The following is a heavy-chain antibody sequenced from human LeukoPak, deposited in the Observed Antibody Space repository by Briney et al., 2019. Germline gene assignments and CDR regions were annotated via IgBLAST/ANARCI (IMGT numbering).Heavy chain of an antibody. CDR2: ISSNGGST. D-gene: IGHD5-24*01. Sequence: GGSLRLSRSASVFTFSSYAMHWVRQAPGKGVEYVSAISSNGGSTYYADSVKGGFTISRDNSKNTLYLQMSSLRAEDTAVYYCVKDRGRWLQLEYFQHWGQGTLVTVSS. CDR3: VKDRGRWLQLEYFQH. V-gene: IGHV3-64D*06. CDR1: VFTFSSYA. J-gene: IGHJ1*01.